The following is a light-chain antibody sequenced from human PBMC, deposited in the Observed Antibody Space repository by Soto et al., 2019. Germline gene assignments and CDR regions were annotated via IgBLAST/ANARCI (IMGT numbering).Light chain of an antibody. V-gene: IGKV3-20*01. Sequence: EIVLTQSPATLSLSPGQRATLSCRASQSVSRYVAWYQQKAGQAPRLLIYSASTRATGIPDRFSGSGSGTDFTLTISRLEPEDFAVYYCQHYGTSPSTFGRGTKVEIK. J-gene: IGKJ1*01. CDR2: SAS. CDR1: QSVSRY. CDR3: QHYGTSPST.